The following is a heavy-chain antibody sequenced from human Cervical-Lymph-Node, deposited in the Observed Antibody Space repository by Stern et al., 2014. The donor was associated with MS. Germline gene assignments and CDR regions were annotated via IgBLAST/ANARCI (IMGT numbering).Heavy chain of an antibody. J-gene: IGHJ6*02. CDR2: ISTRSTNL. CDR1: GFTFNNHA. Sequence: EMQLVESGGGLVKPGGSLRLSCAASGFTFNNHAMNWVRQAPGKGLEWVAIISTRSTNLDYADSVRGRFTISRDNAQNFMYLQMNSLTIEDTAVYYCARINSKILYGMDVWGPGTTVTVSS. CDR3: ARINSKILYGMDV. V-gene: IGHV3-21*06.